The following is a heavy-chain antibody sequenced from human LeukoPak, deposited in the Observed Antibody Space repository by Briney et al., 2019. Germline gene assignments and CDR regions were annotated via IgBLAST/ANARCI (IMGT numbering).Heavy chain of an antibody. V-gene: IGHV1-18*01. CDR2: IFTYNGDT. Sequence: ASVKVSCKASRYTFISYGISWVRQAPGQGLEWVGWIFTYNGDTKYEKKFQGRVTMTTDSSTNTVYLELRSLRSDDTAVYYCARGKEREPFDFWGQGTLVTVSS. CDR3: ARGKEREPFDF. J-gene: IGHJ4*02. D-gene: IGHD1-1*01. CDR1: RYTFISYG.